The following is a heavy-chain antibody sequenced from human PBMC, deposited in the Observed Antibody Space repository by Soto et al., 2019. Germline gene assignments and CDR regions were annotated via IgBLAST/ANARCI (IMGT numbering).Heavy chain of an antibody. CDR1: GGSISSYY. CDR3: ARVYYILTGYYISDYYYYYYMDV. CDR2: IYYSGST. V-gene: IGHV4-59*01. D-gene: IGHD3-9*01. Sequence: SETLSLTCTVSGGSISSYYWSWIRQPPGKGLEWIGYIYYSGSTNYNPSLKSRVTISVDTSKNQFSLKLSSVTAADTAVYYCARVYYILTGYYISDYYYYYYMDVWGKGTTVTVSS. J-gene: IGHJ6*03.